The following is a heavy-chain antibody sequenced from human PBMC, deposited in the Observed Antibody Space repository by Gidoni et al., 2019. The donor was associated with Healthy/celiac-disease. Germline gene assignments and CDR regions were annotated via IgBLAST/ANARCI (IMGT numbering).Heavy chain of an antibody. CDR3: ARVEYEGWFDP. D-gene: IGHD3-3*01. CDR1: GFTVSSNY. V-gene: IGHV3-53*02. CDR2: IYSGGST. J-gene: IGHJ5*02. Sequence: EVQLVETGGGLIQPGGSLRLSCSASGFTVSSNYMSWVRQAPGKGLEWVSVIYSGGSTYYADSVKGRFTISRDNSKNTLYLQMNSLRAEDTAVYYCARVEYEGWFDPWGQGTLVTVSS.